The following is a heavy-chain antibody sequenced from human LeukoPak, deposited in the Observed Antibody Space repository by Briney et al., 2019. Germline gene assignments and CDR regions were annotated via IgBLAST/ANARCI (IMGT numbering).Heavy chain of an antibody. Sequence: SETLSLTCTVSSGSISSYYWSWIRQPPGKGLEWIGYIYYSGSTNYNPSLKSRVTISVDTSKNQFSLKLSSVTAADTAVYYCARDPILAYWGQGTLVTVSS. D-gene: IGHD3-3*01. J-gene: IGHJ4*02. CDR2: IYYSGST. CDR1: SGSISSYY. CDR3: ARDPILAY. V-gene: IGHV4-59*01.